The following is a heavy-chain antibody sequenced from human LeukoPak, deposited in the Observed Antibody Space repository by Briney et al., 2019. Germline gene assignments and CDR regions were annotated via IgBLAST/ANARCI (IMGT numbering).Heavy chain of an antibody. CDR3: AKDQGIAAAGSFDY. J-gene: IGHJ4*02. CDR2: ISWNSGSI. V-gene: IGHV3-9*03. Sequence: GGSLRLSCTASGFTFDDYAMHWVRQAPGKGLEWVSGISWNSGSIGYADSVKGRFTISRDNAKNSLYLQMNSLRAEDMALYYCAKDQGIAAAGSFDYWGQGTLVTVSS. CDR1: GFTFDDYA. D-gene: IGHD6-13*01.